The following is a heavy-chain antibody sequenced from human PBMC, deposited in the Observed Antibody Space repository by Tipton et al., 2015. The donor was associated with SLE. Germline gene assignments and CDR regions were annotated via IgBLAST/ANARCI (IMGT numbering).Heavy chain of an antibody. J-gene: IGHJ4*02. V-gene: IGHV3-48*03. CDR1: GFTFSIYR. CDR3: ARWSPIYDY. CDR2: ISSSDSTI. Sequence: SLRLSCAASGFTFSIYRMNWVRQAPGKGLEWISDISSSDSTINYADSVKGRFTISRDNAKNSLYLQMNSLRAEDTAVYYCARWSPIYDYWGQGTLVTVSS.